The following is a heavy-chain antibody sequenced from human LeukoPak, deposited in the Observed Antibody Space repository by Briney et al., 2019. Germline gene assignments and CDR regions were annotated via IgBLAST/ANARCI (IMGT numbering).Heavy chain of an antibody. CDR3: ARVVVVPVSARWNYYYMDV. CDR1: GGSISSYY. V-gene: IGHV4-4*07. CDR2: IYTSGST. Sequence: PSETLSLTCTVSGGSISSYYWSWIRQPAGKGLEWIGRIYTSGSTNYNPSLKSRVTMSVDTSKNRFSLKLSSVTAADTAVYYCARVVVVPVSARWNYYYMDVWGKGTTVTVSS. D-gene: IGHD2-2*01. J-gene: IGHJ6*03.